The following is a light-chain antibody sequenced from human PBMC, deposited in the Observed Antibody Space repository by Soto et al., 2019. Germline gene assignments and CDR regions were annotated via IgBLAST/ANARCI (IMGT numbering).Light chain of an antibody. CDR3: LQDYSYPRT. CDR2: GTS. Sequence: AIQMTQSPSSLSASVGDRVIITCRASQAIRTELGWYQQRPGKAPKLLIYGTSNLQSGVPSRFSGSGSGTDCTLTINGLQPEDFATYDCLQDYSYPRTLGQGTKVDVK. V-gene: IGKV1-6*01. CDR1: QAIRTE. J-gene: IGKJ1*01.